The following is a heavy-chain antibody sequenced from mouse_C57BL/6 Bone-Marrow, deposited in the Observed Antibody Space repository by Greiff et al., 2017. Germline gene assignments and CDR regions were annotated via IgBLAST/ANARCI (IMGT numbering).Heavy chain of an antibody. CDR3: TTITTVVAPDWYFDV. CDR2: IYPGNSDT. J-gene: IGHJ1*03. V-gene: IGHV1-5*01. Sequence: VQLQQSGTVLARPGASVKMPCKTSGYTFTSYWMHWVKQRPGQGLEWIGAIYPGNSDTSYNQKFKGKAKLTAVTSASTAYMELSSLTNEDSAVYYCTTITTVVAPDWYFDVWGTGTTVTVSS. CDR1: GYTFTSYW. D-gene: IGHD1-1*01.